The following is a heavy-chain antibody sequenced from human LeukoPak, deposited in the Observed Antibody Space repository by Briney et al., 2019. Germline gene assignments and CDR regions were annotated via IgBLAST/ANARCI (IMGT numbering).Heavy chain of an antibody. CDR3: ARDRVLHSMAQDAFDI. CDR1: GYTLTELS. J-gene: IGHJ3*02. V-gene: IGHV1-24*01. Sequence: ASVKVSCKVSGYTLTELSMHWVRQAPGEGLEWMGGFDPEDGETIYAQKLQGRVTMTTDTSTSTAYMELRSLRSDDTAVYYCARDRVLHSMAQDAFDIWGQGTMVTVSS. CDR2: FDPEDGET. D-gene: IGHD2/OR15-2a*01.